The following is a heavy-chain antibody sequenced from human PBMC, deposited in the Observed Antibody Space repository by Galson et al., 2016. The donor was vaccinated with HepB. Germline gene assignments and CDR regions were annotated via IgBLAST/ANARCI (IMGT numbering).Heavy chain of an antibody. J-gene: IGHJ4*02. V-gene: IGHV3-33*01. D-gene: IGHD1-7*01. CDR2: IWYDGNKK. Sequence: SLRLSCAASGFTFNTYAMHWVRRAPGKGLEWVALIWYDGNKKYYADSVKGRFTISRDNFRDTLTLQMTSLRAEDTAVYYCAIDPSHWVEDPFELWGQGALVTVSS. CDR1: GFTFNTYA. CDR3: AIDPSHWVEDPFEL.